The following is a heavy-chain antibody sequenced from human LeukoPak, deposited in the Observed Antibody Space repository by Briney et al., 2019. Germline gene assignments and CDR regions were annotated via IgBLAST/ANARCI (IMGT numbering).Heavy chain of an antibody. D-gene: IGHD6-19*01. CDR3: ATEPGIAVDGTRYFDY. CDR2: FDPEDGET. J-gene: IGHJ4*02. V-gene: IGHV1-24*01. CDR1: GYTLTELS. Sequence: ASVKVSCKVSGYTLTELSMHWVRQAPGKGLEWMGGFDPEDGETIYAQKFQGRVTMTEDTSTDTAYMELSSLRSEDTAVYYCATEPGIAVDGTRYFDYWGQGTLVTVSS.